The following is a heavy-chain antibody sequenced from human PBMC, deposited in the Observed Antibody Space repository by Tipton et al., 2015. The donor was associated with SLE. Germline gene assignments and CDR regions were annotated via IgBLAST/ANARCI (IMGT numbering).Heavy chain of an antibody. CDR1: GFTFSSYG. Sequence: QLVQSGGGVVQPGGSLTLSCAASGFTFSSYGMHWVRQAPGKGLEWVAVIWYDGSNKYYADSVKGRFTISRDNSKKTQYLQMNSLRAEDTAVYYCARGADYSDSSGSSKAFDIWGQGTKVTVSS. V-gene: IGHV3-33*01. D-gene: IGHD3-22*01. J-gene: IGHJ3*02. CDR2: IWYDGSNK. CDR3: ARGADYSDSSGSSKAFDI.